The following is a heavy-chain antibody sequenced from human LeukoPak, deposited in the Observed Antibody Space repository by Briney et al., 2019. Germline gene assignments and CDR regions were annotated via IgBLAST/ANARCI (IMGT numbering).Heavy chain of an antibody. V-gene: IGHV3-23*01. CDR2: ISGSGGST. CDR1: GFTFSSYA. Sequence: GGSLRLSCAASGFTFSSYAMSWIRQAPGKGLEWVSAISGSGGSTYYADSVKGRFTISRDNSKNTLYLQMNSLRAEDTAVYYCARGEVGTYKFDCWGQGTLVTVSS. J-gene: IGHJ4*02. D-gene: IGHD4-23*01. CDR3: ARGEVGTYKFDC.